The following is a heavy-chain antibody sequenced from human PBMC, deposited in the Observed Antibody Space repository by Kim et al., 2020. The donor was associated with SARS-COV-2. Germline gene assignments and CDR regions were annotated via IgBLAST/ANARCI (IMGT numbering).Heavy chain of an antibody. D-gene: IGHD6-19*01. Sequence: KFQGRVTMTRDTSTSTVYMELSSLRSEDTAVYYCARDGSVGQWPPGWFDPWGQGTLVTVSS. CDR3: ARDGSVGQWPPGWFDP. V-gene: IGHV1-46*01. J-gene: IGHJ5*02.